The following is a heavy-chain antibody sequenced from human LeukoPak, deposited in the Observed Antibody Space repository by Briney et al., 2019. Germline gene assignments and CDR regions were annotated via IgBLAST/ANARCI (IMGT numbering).Heavy chain of an antibody. D-gene: IGHD5-18*01. J-gene: IGHJ4*02. CDR3: ARGVSLGNTAMVNY. CDR2: INPNSGGT. Sequence: ASVKVSCKASGYTFTGYYMHWVRQAPGQGLEWMGWINPNSGGTNYAQKFQGRVTMTRDTSISTAYMELSRLRSDDTAVYYCARGVSLGNTAMVNYWGQGTLVTVSS. V-gene: IGHV1-2*02. CDR1: GYTFTGYY.